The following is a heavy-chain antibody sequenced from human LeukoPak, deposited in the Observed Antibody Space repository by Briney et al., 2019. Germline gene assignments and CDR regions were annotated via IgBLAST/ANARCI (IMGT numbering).Heavy chain of an antibody. Sequence: ASVKVSCKASGYTFTSYDINWVRQATGQGVEWMGWMNPYSGNTGYAQKFQGRVTMTRNTSISTAYMELSSLRSEDTAVYYCARWGIAAAGTYLVRSLEVDDSWGQGTLVTVSS. J-gene: IGHJ4*02. CDR3: ARWGIAAAGTYLVRSLEVDDS. V-gene: IGHV1-8*01. CDR2: MNPYSGNT. CDR1: GYTFTSYD. D-gene: IGHD6-13*01.